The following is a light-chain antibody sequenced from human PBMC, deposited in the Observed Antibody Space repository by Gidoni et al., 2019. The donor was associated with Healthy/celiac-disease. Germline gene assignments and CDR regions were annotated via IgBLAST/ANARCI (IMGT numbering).Light chain of an antibody. V-gene: IGKV1-9*01. CDR3: QQLNSYHIT. J-gene: IGKJ5*01. CDR2: AAS. Sequence: DIQLTQSPSFLSASVGDRVTITCRASHGISSYLAWYQQKPGKAPKLLIYAASTLQSGVPSRFSGSGSGTEFTLTISSLQPEDFATYYCQQLNSYHITFGQGTRLEIK. CDR1: HGISSY.